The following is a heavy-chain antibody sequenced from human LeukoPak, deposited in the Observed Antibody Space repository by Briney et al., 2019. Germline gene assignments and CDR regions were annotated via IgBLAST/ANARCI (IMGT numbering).Heavy chain of an antibody. D-gene: IGHD6-13*01. CDR2: INPNNGGA. J-gene: IGHJ1*01. CDR3: ARGHSSSWSYFQH. Sequence: ASVKVSCKASGYTFTGYYMHWVRQAPGQGLEWMGWINPNNGGANYAQKFQGRVTMTRDTSISTAYMDLARLRSDDTAVYYCARGHSSSWSYFQHWGQGTLVSVSS. CDR1: GYTFTGYY. V-gene: IGHV1-2*02.